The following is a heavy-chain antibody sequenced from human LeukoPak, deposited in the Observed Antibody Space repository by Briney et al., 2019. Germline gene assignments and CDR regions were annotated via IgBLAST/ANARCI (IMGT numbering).Heavy chain of an antibody. CDR2: IYYSGST. CDR3: ARVYVRVVPAAIYYMDV. J-gene: IGHJ6*03. D-gene: IGHD2-2*01. V-gene: IGHV4-39*07. CDR1: GGSISSSSYY. Sequence: SETLSLTCTVSGGSISSSSYYWGWIRQPPGKGLEWIGSIYYSGSTNYNPSLKSRVTISVDTSKNQFSLKLSSVTAADTAVYYCARVYVRVVPAAIYYMDVWGKGTTVTVSS.